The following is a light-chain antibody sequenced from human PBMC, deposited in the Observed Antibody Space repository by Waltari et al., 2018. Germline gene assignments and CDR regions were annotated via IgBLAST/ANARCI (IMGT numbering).Light chain of an antibody. V-gene: IGKV1-9*01. CDR3: QQLNSYPWT. Sequence: DIQLTQSPSFLSASVGDRVTITCRASQGISRYLAWYQQKPVKAPNPLIYGASTLQSGVPSRFSGSGSGTEFTLTISSLQPEDFATYYCQQLNSYPWTFGQGTKVEIK. CDR1: QGISRY. J-gene: IGKJ1*01. CDR2: GAS.